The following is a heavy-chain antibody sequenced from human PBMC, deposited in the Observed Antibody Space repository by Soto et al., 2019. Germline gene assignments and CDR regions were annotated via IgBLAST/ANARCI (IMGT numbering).Heavy chain of an antibody. J-gene: IGHJ4*02. D-gene: IGHD6-13*01. CDR3: AKSPLEGIAAAVFDY. V-gene: IGHV3-9*01. CDR1: GFTFDDYA. CDR2: ISWNSGSI. Sequence: SQKISCAASGFTFDDYARHWVRQGPGKGLEWVSGISWNSGSIGYADSVKGRFTVSRDNAKNSLYLQMNSLRAEDTALYYCAKSPLEGIAAAVFDYWGQGTLVTVSS.